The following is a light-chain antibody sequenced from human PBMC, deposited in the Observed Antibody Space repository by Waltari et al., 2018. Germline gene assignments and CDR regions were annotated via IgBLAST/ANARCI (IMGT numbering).Light chain of an antibody. CDR1: SSDVGTYDY. J-gene: IGLJ1*01. Sequence: QSALTQPASVSGSPGQSITISCTGTSSDVGTYDYVSWYQQHPGKAPKLMIYDVTKRPSGMANRFSGSKSGNTASLNISGLQAEDEADYYCSSYTTSSTVYVFGTGTKVTVL. CDR3: SSYTTSSTVYV. CDR2: DVT. V-gene: IGLV2-14*03.